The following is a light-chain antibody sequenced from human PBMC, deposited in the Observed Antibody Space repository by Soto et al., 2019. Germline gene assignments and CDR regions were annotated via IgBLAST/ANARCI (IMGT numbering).Light chain of an antibody. J-gene: IGLJ1*01. CDR2: EVS. Sequence: QSVLTQPASVSGSPGQSITISCTGTSSDIGAYNYVSWYRQHPGQAPELMICEVSNRPSGVSNRFSGSKSGNTASLTISGLQAEDEADYYCSSYTGSSTLLYVFGTGTKLTVL. V-gene: IGLV2-14*01. CDR3: SSYTGSSTLLYV. CDR1: SSDIGAYNY.